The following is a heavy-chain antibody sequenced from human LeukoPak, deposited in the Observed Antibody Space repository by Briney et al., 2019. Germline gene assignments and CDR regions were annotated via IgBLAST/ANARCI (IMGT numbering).Heavy chain of an antibody. Sequence: GGSLRLSCAASGFTFSRYGMHWVRQAPGKGLEWVAFIPYDGSNKYYADSVKGRFTISRDNSKNTLYLEMNSLRAEDTAVYYCAKGIWFGEFGDGVTWGQGTLVTVSS. V-gene: IGHV3-30*02. CDR1: GFTFSRYG. D-gene: IGHD3-10*01. CDR3: AKGIWFGEFGDGVT. J-gene: IGHJ4*02. CDR2: IPYDGSNK.